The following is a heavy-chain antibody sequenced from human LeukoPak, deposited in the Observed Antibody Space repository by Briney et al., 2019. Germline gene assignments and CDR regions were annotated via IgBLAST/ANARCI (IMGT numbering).Heavy chain of an antibody. CDR1: GGSFSGYY. CDR3: ARGHRGYCSGGSCPNYDY. Sequence: SETLSLTCAVYGGSFSGYYWSWVRQPPGKGLEWIGEINHSGSTNFNPSLKSRVTMSVDTSKNQFSLKLSSVTAADTAVYYCARGHRGYCSGGSCPNYDYWGQGTLVTVSS. V-gene: IGHV4-34*01. D-gene: IGHD2-15*01. CDR2: INHSGST. J-gene: IGHJ4*02.